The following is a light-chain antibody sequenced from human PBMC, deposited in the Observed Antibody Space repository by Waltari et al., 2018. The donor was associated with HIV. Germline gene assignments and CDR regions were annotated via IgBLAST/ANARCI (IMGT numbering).Light chain of an antibody. Sequence: EVVFTQSPATLSLSPGATATLSCRASESVTKYLAWYQPKRGQAPRLLIYDASNRAADIPTRFSGSGSGTDFTLTISSLEPEDFGIYYCQHRSDWPLFTFGPGTTVDIK. CDR2: DAS. J-gene: IGKJ3*01. CDR3: QHRSDWPLFT. V-gene: IGKV3-11*01. CDR1: ESVTKY.